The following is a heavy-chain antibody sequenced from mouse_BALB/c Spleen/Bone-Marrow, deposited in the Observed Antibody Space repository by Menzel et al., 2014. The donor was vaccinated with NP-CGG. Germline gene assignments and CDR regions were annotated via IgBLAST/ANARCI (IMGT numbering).Heavy chain of an antibody. Sequence: EVKLQESGPELVKPGASVKMSCKASGYTFTSYVMHWVKQKPGQGLEWIGYINPYNDGTKYNEKFKGKATLTSDKSSSTAYMELSSLTSEDSAVYYCASRSTMISWFAYWGQGTLVTVSA. CDR1: GYTFTSYV. CDR3: ASRSTMISWFAY. D-gene: IGHD2-4*01. J-gene: IGHJ3*01. CDR2: INPYNDGT. V-gene: IGHV1-14*01.